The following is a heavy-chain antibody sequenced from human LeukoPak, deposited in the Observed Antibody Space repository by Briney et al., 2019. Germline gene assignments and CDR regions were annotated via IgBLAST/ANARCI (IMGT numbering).Heavy chain of an antibody. J-gene: IGHJ4*02. CDR3: AKGLVVTAVGGGFDY. V-gene: IGHV3-30*02. CDR1: GFTFSRYG. CDR2: ISYDGTTQ. D-gene: IGHD2-21*02. Sequence: GGSLRLSCAASGFTFSRYGMHWVRQAPGKGLEWVALISYDGTTQYYADSVKGRFTISRDNSKNTLSLQMNSLRTEDTAVYYCAKGLVVTAVGGGFDYWGQGTLVTVSS.